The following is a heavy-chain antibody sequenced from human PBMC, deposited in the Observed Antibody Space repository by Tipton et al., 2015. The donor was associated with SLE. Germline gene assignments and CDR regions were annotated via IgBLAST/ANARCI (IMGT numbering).Heavy chain of an antibody. CDR3: ARADGSYFYYFMDV. J-gene: IGHJ6*03. CDR1: GSSITAYY. D-gene: IGHD3-10*01. Sequence: TLSLTCTVSGSSITAYYWSWIRQPPGKGLERIGDASYSGRPNFNPSLKSRVTVSVDTSKNQISLRLSSVTAADSAVYYCARADGSYFYYFMDVWGKGTTVTVSS. CDR2: ASYSGRP. V-gene: IGHV4-59*01.